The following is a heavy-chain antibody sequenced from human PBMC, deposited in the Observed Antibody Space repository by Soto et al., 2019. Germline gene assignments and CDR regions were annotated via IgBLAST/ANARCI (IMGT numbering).Heavy chain of an antibody. Sequence: QVQLVQSGAEVKKPGASVKVSCKASGYTFTSYGISWVRQAPGQGLEWMGWISAYNGNTNYAQKLQGRVTMTTDTSTSTASMELRSLRSDDTAVYYCARGYYGSGSYTPVFAFDIWGQGTMVTVSS. V-gene: IGHV1-18*01. J-gene: IGHJ3*02. CDR3: ARGYYGSGSYTPVFAFDI. CDR2: ISAYNGNT. CDR1: GYTFTSYG. D-gene: IGHD3-10*01.